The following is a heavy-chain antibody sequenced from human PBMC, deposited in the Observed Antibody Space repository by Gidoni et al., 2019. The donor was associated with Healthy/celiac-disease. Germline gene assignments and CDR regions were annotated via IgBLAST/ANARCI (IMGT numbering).Heavy chain of an antibody. CDR3: ARKVTMVRGVIASYFDY. D-gene: IGHD3-10*01. CDR2: IKQDGSEK. CDR1: GFTLSTHW. V-gene: IGHV3-7*05. J-gene: IGHJ4*02. Sequence: EVQLLESGGGLVQPGGSLRLFCAASGFTLSTHWMSWVRQAPGKGLEWVANIKQDGSEKYYVDSVKGRFTISRDNAKNSLYLQMNSLRAEDTAVYYCARKVTMVRGVIASYFDYWGQGTLVTVSS.